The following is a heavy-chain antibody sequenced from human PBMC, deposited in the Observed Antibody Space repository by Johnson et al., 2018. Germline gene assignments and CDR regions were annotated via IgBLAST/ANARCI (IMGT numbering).Heavy chain of an antibody. CDR3: GVVAAGTHWYVDL. J-gene: IGHJ2*01. CDR2: ITSTGTTM. D-gene: IGHD6-19*01. CDR1: GFTLTDYH. Sequence: QVQLVESGGGLVKPGGSLRLSCSASGFTLTDYHMSWFRQAPGKGPQWVSDITSTGTTMYYADSVKGRFTISRDNAKNSVYLQMNSLRPDDTAVFSGGVVAAGTHWYVDLWGRGTLVTVSS. V-gene: IGHV3-11*04.